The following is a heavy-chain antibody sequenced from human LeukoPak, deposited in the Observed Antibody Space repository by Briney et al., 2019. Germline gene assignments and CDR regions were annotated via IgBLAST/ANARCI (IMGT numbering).Heavy chain of an antibody. V-gene: IGHV3-23*01. Sequence: PGGSLRLSCAASGFTFSSYAMHWVRQAPGKGLEWVSSISGSRTYYADSVKGRFTISRDNSKNTLYLQMSSLRAEDTAVYYCSKDLRIGTLGYFDYWGQGTLVSVSS. CDR2: ISGSRT. J-gene: IGHJ4*02. D-gene: IGHD1-1*01. CDR1: GFTFSSYA. CDR3: SKDLRIGTLGYFDY.